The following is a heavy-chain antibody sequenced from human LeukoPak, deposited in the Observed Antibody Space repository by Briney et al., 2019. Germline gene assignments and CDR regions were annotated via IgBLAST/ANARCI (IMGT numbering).Heavy chain of an antibody. D-gene: IGHD6-19*01. J-gene: IGHJ4*02. V-gene: IGHV1-18*01. CDR2: ISAYNGNT. Sequence: GASVKVSCKASGYTFTSYGISWLRQAPGQGLEWMGWISAYNGNTNYAQKLQGRVTMTTDTSTSTAYMELRSLRSDDTAVYYCARREDKQWRQHGPGYWGQGTLVTVSS. CDR1: GYTFTSYG. CDR3: ARREDKQWRQHGPGY.